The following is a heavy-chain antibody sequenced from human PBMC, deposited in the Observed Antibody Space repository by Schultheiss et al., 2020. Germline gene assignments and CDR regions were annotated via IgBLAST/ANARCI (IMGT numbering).Heavy chain of an antibody. Sequence: GESLKISCKASGYTFTGYYMHWVRQAPGQGLEWMGWINPNSGGTNYAQKFQGWVTMTRDTSISTAYMELSSLRSEDTAVYYCARDRGATIYFSPRRGYYGMDVWGQGTTVTVSS. J-gene: IGHJ6*02. CDR2: INPNSGGT. CDR1: GYTFTGYY. D-gene: IGHD5-12*01. V-gene: IGHV1-2*04. CDR3: ARDRGATIYFSPRRGYYGMDV.